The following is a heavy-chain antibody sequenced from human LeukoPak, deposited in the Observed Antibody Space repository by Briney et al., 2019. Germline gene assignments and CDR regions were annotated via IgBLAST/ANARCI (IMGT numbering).Heavy chain of an antibody. CDR1: GFTFNAYG. J-gene: IGHJ4*02. D-gene: IGHD6-13*01. V-gene: IGHV3-30*18. Sequence: GRSLRLSCAASGFTFNAYGMHWVRQAPGKGLEWVAVISNDGSDKKYADSVKGRFIISRDNSKNTLYVQMNSLRAEDTAVYYCAKGVDIAAAGYYFDYWGQGTLVTVSS. CDR3: AKGVDIAAAGYYFDY. CDR2: ISNDGSDK.